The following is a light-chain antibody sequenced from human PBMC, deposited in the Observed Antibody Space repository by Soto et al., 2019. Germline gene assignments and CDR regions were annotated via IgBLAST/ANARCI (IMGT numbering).Light chain of an antibody. CDR2: DAS. CDR3: QQYDTWPLT. V-gene: IGKV3D-15*01. J-gene: IGKJ4*01. Sequence: ESVLTQSPAALSLSPGERATLSCRASQSVSSYLAWYQQKPGQAPRLLIYDASNRATGIPARFSGSGSGTEFTLTISSLQSEDFAVYYCQQYDTWPLTFGGGTKVDI. CDR1: QSVSSY.